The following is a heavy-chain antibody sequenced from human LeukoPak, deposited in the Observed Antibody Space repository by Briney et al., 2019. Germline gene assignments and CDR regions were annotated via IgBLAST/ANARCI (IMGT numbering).Heavy chain of an antibody. J-gene: IGHJ3*01. Sequence: GGSLRLSCAASGFTLSHDWMHWVRQTPGKGLCWVSRISGDGTTTTYADSVKGRFTISRDNAKNTLSLQMNSLRDDDTALYYCAREPSGGWTLNAFDLWGQGTMVSVSS. V-gene: IGHV3-74*03. D-gene: IGHD6-19*01. CDR3: AREPSGGWTLNAFDL. CDR2: ISGDGTTT. CDR1: GFTLSHDW.